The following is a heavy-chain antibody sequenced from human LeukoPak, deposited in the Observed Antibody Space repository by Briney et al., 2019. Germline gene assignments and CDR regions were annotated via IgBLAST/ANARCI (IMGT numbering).Heavy chain of an antibody. V-gene: IGHV1-8*03. CDR3: ARGAAPRGYYYYMDV. CDR1: GYTFTSYD. CDR2: MNPNSGNT. J-gene: IGHJ6*03. D-gene: IGHD3-10*01. Sequence: ASVKVSCKASGYTFTSYDINWVRQATGQGLEWMGWMNPNSGNTGYAQKFQGRVTITRITSISTAYMELSSLRSEDTAVYYCARGAAPRGYYYYMDVWGKGTTVTVSS.